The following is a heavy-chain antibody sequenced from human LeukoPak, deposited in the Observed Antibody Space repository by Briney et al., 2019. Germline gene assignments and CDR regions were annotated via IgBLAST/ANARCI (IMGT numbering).Heavy chain of an antibody. CDR2: INPSAGST. CDR3: ARSSSQTWGSSGWSVDY. Sequence: ASVKVSCKASGYTFTGYYMHWVRQAPGQGLEWMGIINPSAGSTSYAQKFQGRATMTRDTSTSTVYMELSSLRSDDTAVYYCARSSSQTWGSSGWSVDYWGQGTLVTVSS. J-gene: IGHJ4*02. D-gene: IGHD6-19*01. CDR1: GYTFTGYY. V-gene: IGHV1-46*01.